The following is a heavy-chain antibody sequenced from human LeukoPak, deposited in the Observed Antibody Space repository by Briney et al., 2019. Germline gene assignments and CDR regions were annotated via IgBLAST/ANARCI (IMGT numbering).Heavy chain of an antibody. D-gene: IGHD1-1*01. CDR3: AQSLGSGNWIGNWFDP. Sequence: SETLSLTCTVSGGSISSSSHSWGWIRQPPGKGLEWTGNIYYTGRTYYNPSLESRLTISVDTSKNQFSLKLTSVTAADTAIYYCAQSLGSGNWIGNWFDPRSQGTLVTVSS. CDR2: IYYTGRT. J-gene: IGHJ5*02. CDR1: GGSISSSSHS. V-gene: IGHV4-39*01.